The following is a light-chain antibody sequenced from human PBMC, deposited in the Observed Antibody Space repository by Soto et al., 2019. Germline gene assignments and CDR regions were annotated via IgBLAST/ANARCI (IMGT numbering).Light chain of an antibody. CDR3: QQYDKWPRA. Sequence: EIALKQTPANLSLSPGGKATLSCRASQSISSDVAWYQQKPGQGPRLLIYGASTTATGIPARFSGCGSGTEFTLTISSLQSEDFAVYNCQQYDKWPRAFGQGTKV. CDR1: QSISSD. V-gene: IGKV3-15*01. CDR2: GAS. J-gene: IGKJ2*01.